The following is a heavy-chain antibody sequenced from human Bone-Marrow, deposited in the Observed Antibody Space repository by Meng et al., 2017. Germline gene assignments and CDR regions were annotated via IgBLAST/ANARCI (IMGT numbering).Heavy chain of an antibody. D-gene: IGHD5-18*01. CDR3: ARSVDTAMEFDY. V-gene: IGHV3-30*04. CDR1: GFTFSSYA. Sequence: QVQLGEAGGAVVQPGGSLRLSCAASGFTFSSYAMHWVRQAPGKGLEWVAVISYDGSNKYYADSVKGRFTISRDNSKNTLYLQMNSLRAEDTAVYYCARSVDTAMEFDYWGQGTLVTVSS. CDR2: ISYDGSNK. J-gene: IGHJ4*02.